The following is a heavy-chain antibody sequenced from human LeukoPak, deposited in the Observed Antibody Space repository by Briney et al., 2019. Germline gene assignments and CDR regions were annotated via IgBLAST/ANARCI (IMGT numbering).Heavy chain of an antibody. J-gene: IGHJ4*02. V-gene: IGHV3-23*01. CDR3: ARVKAVAGTPYFDY. CDR1: GFTLSDYY. Sequence: GGSLRLSCAASGFTLSDYYMSWIRQAPGKGLEWVSTIRGDGGGTYYADSVKGRFTISRDDSKNTLYLQMNSLRAEDTAVYYCARVKAVAGTPYFDYWGQGTLVTVSS. CDR2: IRGDGGGT. D-gene: IGHD6-19*01.